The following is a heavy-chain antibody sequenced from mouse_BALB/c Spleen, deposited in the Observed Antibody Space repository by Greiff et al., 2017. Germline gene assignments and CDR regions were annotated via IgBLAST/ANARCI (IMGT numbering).Heavy chain of an antibody. V-gene: IGHV1S81*02. Sequence: VQLQQPGAELVKPGASVKLSCKASGYTFTSYWMHWVKQRPGQGLEWLGEINPSNGRTNYNEKFKSKATLTVDKSSSTAYMQLSSLTSEDSAVYYCARIGDYDGGGFDYWGQGTTLTVSS. CDR2: INPSNGRT. CDR1: GYTFTSYW. D-gene: IGHD2-4*01. J-gene: IGHJ2*01. CDR3: ARIGDYDGGGFDY.